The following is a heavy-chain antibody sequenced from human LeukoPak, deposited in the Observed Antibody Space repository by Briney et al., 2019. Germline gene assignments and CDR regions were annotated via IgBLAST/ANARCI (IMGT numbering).Heavy chain of an antibody. Sequence: GESLKISCKGSGYSFSSYWIGWVRQMPGKGLEWMGIIYLGDSDTRYSPSFQGQVTISADKSISTAYLQWSSLKASDTAMYYCARQRSYYDSSGYYYAFDIWGQGTMVTVSS. CDR1: GYSFSSYW. CDR3: ARQRSYYDSSGYYYAFDI. J-gene: IGHJ3*02. D-gene: IGHD3-22*01. CDR2: IYLGDSDT. V-gene: IGHV5-51*01.